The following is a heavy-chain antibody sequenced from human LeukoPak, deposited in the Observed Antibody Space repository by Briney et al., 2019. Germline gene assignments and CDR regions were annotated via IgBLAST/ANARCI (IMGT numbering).Heavy chain of an antibody. V-gene: IGHV3-23*01. CDR1: GFTFSSYA. CDR3: ARDGGVATKHFDY. CDR2: ISGSGGST. J-gene: IGHJ4*02. Sequence: GGSLRLSCAASGFTFSSYAMSWVRQAPGKGLEWVSAISGSGGSTYYADSVKGRFTISRDNSKNTLYLQMNSLRAEDTAVYYCARDGGVATKHFDYWGQGTLVTVSS. D-gene: IGHD5-12*01.